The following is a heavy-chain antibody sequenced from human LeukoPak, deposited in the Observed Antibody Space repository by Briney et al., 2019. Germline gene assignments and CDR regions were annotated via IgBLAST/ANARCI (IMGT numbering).Heavy chain of an antibody. V-gene: IGHV3-9*01. J-gene: IGHJ3*02. CDR2: ISWNSGSI. CDR3: ANSTYDADAFDI. Sequence: GGSLRLSCAASGFTFDDYAMHWVRQAPGKGLEWVSGISWNSGSIGYADSVKGRFTISRDNAKNSLYLQMNSLRAEDTALYYCANSTYDADAFDIWGQGTMVTVSS. D-gene: IGHD3-22*01. CDR1: GFTFDDYA.